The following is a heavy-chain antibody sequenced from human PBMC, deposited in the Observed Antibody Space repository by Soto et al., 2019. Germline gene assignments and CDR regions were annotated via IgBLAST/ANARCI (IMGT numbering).Heavy chain of an antibody. Sequence: EVQLVESGGGLVQPGGSLRLSCAASGFTFSSYEMNWVRQAPGKGLEWVSYISSSGSTIYYADSVKGRFTISRDNAKNSLYLQMNSLRAEDTAVYYCAGSFRKYYGMDVWFQGNTVTVSS. CDR2: ISSSGSTI. CDR3: AGSFRKYYGMDV. CDR1: GFTFSSYE. D-gene: IGHD3-10*01. V-gene: IGHV3-48*03. J-gene: IGHJ6*02.